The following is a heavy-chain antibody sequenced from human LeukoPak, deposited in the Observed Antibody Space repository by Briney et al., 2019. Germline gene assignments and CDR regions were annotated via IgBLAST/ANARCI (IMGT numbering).Heavy chain of an antibody. J-gene: IGHJ4*02. D-gene: IGHD6-13*01. CDR1: GGSISSSNR. Sequence: SGTLSLTCAVSGGSISSSNRWSWVRQPPGKGLEWIGEIYHSGNTNYNPSLKSRVTISVDTSKNQFSLKLSSVTAADTAVYYCAGSRSSWYYFDYWGQGTLATVSS. CDR2: IYHSGNT. CDR3: AGSRSSWYYFDY. V-gene: IGHV4-4*02.